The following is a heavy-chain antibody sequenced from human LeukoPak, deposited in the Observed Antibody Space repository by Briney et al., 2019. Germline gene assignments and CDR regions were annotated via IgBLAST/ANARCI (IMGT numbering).Heavy chain of an antibody. D-gene: IGHD6-13*01. J-gene: IGHJ4*02. CDR2: IYSGGST. Sequence: GGSLRLSCAASGFTFSSYSMNWVRQAPGKGLEWVSVIYSGGSTYYADSVKGRFTISRDNSKNTLYLQMNSLRAEDTAVYYCASPPGIAAPWGQGTLVTVSS. V-gene: IGHV3-66*01. CDR3: ASPPGIAAP. CDR1: GFTFSSYS.